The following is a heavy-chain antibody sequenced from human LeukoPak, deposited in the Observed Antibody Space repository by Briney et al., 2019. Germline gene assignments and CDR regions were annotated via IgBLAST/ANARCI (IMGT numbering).Heavy chain of an antibody. CDR3: AKDDRGNEAPFDY. Sequence: GGSLRLSCAASGFTFSSYGMHWVRQAPGKGLEWVAVVSYDGSDEYYADSAKGRFTISRDNSKNTLYLQMNSLRPEDTAVYYCAKDDRGNEAPFDYWGQGTLVTVSS. V-gene: IGHV3-30*18. CDR2: VSYDGSDE. J-gene: IGHJ4*02. CDR1: GFTFSSYG.